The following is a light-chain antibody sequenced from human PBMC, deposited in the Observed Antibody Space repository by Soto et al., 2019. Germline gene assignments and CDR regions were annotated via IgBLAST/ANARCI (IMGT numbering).Light chain of an antibody. CDR1: QSLLHSNGYNY. CDR2: LGS. J-gene: IGKJ2*01. Sequence: DIVMTQSQLSLPVTPGEPASISCRSSQSLLHSNGYNYLDWYLQKPGQSPQLLIYLGSNRASGVPDRFSGSGSGTDFTLTISRVEAEDVGVYYCMQALQTPYTFGQGTKLEIK. CDR3: MQALQTPYT. V-gene: IGKV2-28*01.